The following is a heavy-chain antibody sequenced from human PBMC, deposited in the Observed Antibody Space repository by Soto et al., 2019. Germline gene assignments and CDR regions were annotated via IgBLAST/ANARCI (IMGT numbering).Heavy chain of an antibody. CDR3: AREMVGDIVVAPAATGDAFDI. CDR1: GGTFSSYA. D-gene: IGHD2-2*01. J-gene: IGHJ3*02. Sequence: SVKVSCKASGGTFSSYAISWVRQAPGQGLEWMGGIIPIFGTANYAQKFQGRVTITADESTSTAYMELSSLRSEDTAVYYCAREMVGDIVVAPAATGDAFDIWGQGTMVTVSS. CDR2: IIPIFGTA. V-gene: IGHV1-69*13.